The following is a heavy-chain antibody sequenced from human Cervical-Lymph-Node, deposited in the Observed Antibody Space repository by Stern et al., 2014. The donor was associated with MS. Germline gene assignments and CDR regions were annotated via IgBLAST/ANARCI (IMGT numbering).Heavy chain of an antibody. CDR2: FDTEDGEI. J-gene: IGHJ4*02. CDR1: GYPLTDLS. CDR3: ATAPLAYYYDTSAYYNNY. D-gene: IGHD3-22*01. Sequence: QVQLVQSGAEVKKPGASVKVSCKVSGYPLTDLSMHWVRQAPGRGLEWMGGFDTEDGEIIYAQKVQGRVSMTEEASTETALMDLSSLTSEDTAVYYCATAPLAYYYDTSAYYNNYWGQGTLVTVSS. V-gene: IGHV1-24*01.